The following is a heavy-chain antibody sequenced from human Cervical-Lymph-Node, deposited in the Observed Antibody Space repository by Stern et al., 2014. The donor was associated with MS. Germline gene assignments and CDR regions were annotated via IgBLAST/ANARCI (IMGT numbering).Heavy chain of an antibody. CDR2: IRTSPRLI. D-gene: IGHD2-15*01. CDR1: GFAFSTYS. V-gene: IGHV3-48*02. Sequence: EVQLVESGGGLVQPGGSLRLSCAASGFAFSTYSMNWVRQAPGKGLEWIAYIRTSPRLIYYADSVKGRFTISKDNAKNSLYLQMNNLRDEDTAVYYCARLLTHYNGMDVWGPGTTVTVSS. J-gene: IGHJ6*02. CDR3: ARLLTHYNGMDV.